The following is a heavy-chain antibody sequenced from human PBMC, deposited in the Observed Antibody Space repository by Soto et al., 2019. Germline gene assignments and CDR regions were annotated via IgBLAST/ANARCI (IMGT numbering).Heavy chain of an antibody. CDR3: ARGATRLAEFSQNY. CDR1: GGSVTSGGHS. J-gene: IGHJ4*02. Sequence: QLQLQESGSGQVKPSQTLSLTCVVSGGSVTSGGHSWSWIRQAPGKGLEWVGSVYQSQYAYYNPSLRSRVAISLDRSNNQVSLRMTSVTAEDTAIYYCARGATRLAEFSQNYWGQGKLVTVSS. D-gene: IGHD3-16*02. V-gene: IGHV4-30-2*01. CDR2: VYQSQYA.